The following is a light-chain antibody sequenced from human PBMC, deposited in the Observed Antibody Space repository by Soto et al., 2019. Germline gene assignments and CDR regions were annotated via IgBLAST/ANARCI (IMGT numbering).Light chain of an antibody. Sequence: EIVLTQSPGTLSLSPGERATLSCRASQSVSSSYLAWYQQKPGQAPRLLIYGASSRATGIPDRFSGSGSGTALTLIISRLEPEDFAVYYCQQYGSSPGTFGQGTKVEIK. CDR1: QSVSSSY. CDR2: GAS. J-gene: IGKJ1*01. CDR3: QQYGSSPGT. V-gene: IGKV3-20*01.